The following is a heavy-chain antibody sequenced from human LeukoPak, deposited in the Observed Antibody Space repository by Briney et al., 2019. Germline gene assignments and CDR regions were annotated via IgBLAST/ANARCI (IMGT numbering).Heavy chain of an antibody. CDR3: ARSFSGYRDY. J-gene: IGHJ4*02. CDR2: LNEDGRIT. CDR1: GFTLSSHW. D-gene: IGHD3-22*01. V-gene: IGHV3-74*01. Sequence: GRPLRLSCAASGFTLSSHWVHWVRQAPGKGLVWVSRLNEDGRITNYADSVKGRFTISRDNAKNTVYLQMNSLRVEDAGVYYCARSFSGYRDYWGQGTQVSVSS.